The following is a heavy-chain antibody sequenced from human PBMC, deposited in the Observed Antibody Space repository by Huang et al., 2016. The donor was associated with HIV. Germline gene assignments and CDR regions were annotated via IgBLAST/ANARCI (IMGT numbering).Heavy chain of an antibody. J-gene: IGHJ3*02. D-gene: IGHD3-10*01. V-gene: IGHV1-18*01. CDR1: DYSFNSYG. CDR3: ARQGFGRSDAFDI. CDR2: INEYNGNT. Sequence: QVQLVQSGNEVKKPGASVKVSCKASDYSFNSYGINWVRQAPGQGLEWMGLINEYNGNTNYAQKLQGRVALTTDTSTSTAYMELRTLLSDDTAVYYCARQGFGRSDAFDIWGQGTMVTVSS.